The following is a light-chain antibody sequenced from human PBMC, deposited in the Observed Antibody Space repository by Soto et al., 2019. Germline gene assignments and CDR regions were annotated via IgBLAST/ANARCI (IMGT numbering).Light chain of an antibody. CDR2: NNN. J-gene: IGLJ1*01. V-gene: IGLV1-44*01. CDR1: SSNIGTNV. Sequence: QSVLTQPPSASGTPGQRVTISCSGGSSNIGTNVVNWYQQLPGTAPKLLIYNNNQRPSGVPDRFSGSKSGTSASLAISGLQSEDEADYYCAAWDDSLNGYVFGTGTKLTVL. CDR3: AAWDDSLNGYV.